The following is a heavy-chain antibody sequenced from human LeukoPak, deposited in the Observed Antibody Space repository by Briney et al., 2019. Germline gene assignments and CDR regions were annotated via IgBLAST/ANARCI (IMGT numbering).Heavy chain of an antibody. J-gene: IGHJ4*02. CDR2: MNPNSGNT. V-gene: IGHV1-8*01. Sequence: ASVKVSCKASGYTFTSYDINWVRQATGQGLEWMGWMNPNSGNTGYAQKFQGRVTMTRNTSIGTAYMELSSLRSEDTAVYYCARASAIRYLSDYWGQGTLVTVSS. CDR3: ARASAIRYLSDY. D-gene: IGHD2-2*02. CDR1: GYTFTSYD.